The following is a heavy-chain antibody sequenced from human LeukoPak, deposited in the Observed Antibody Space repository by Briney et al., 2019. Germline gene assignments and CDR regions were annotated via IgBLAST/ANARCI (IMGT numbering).Heavy chain of an antibody. Sequence: SETLSLTCAVYGGSFSGYYWSWIRQPPGKGLEWIGEINHSGSTNYNPSLKSRVTISVDTSKNQFSLKLSSVTAADTAVYYCARAPPRYDILTGYYIGGWFDPWGQGTLVTVSS. CDR1: GGSFSGYY. CDR2: INHSGST. V-gene: IGHV4-34*01. D-gene: IGHD3-9*01. CDR3: ARAPPRYDILTGYYIGGWFDP. J-gene: IGHJ5*02.